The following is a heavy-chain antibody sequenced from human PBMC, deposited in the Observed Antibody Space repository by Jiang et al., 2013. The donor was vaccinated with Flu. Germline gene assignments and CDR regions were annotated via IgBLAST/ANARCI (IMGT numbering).Heavy chain of an antibody. CDR2: IDWDDDE. CDR3: TRMGVGATGYWGCGRP. CDR1: GFSLNTPGMR. Sequence: KPTQTLTLTCTFSGFSLNTPGMRVSWIRQPPGKAPEWLARIDWDDDEFYSPFLRPRLSISKDTSKSQVVLTMTKMEPADTATYYCTRMGVGATGYWGCGRPGGQGTTVIVS. D-gene: IGHD1-26*01. V-gene: IGHV2-70*04. J-gene: IGHJ6*02.